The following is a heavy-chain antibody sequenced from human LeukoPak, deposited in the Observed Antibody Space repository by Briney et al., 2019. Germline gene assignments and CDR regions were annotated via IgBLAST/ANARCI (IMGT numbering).Heavy chain of an antibody. CDR1: GFTVSTVY. Sequence: GGSLRLSCAASGFTVSTVYMTWVRQAPGKGLEWVSYISTSGSYIYYSDSVKGRFTMSRDNAKNSLYLQMNGLRAEDTAVYYCARDARGHHAFDIGGQGTMVTVSS. CDR2: ISTSGSYI. CDR3: ARDARGHHAFDI. D-gene: IGHD3-16*01. V-gene: IGHV3-21*01. J-gene: IGHJ3*02.